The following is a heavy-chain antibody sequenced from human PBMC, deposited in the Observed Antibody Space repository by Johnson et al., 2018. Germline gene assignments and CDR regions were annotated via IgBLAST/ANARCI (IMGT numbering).Heavy chain of an antibody. V-gene: IGHV1-46*01. CDR3: ARDAATQYYDCWSGPRVLDP. D-gene: IGHD3-3*01. CDR2: INPTGGST. J-gene: IGHJ5*02. Sequence: QWVRQAPGQGLEWMGIINPTGGSTTYAQKFQGRVTMTRDTSTSTVYMELSSLRSDDTAVYYCARDAATQYYDCWSGPRVLDPWGQGTLVTVSS.